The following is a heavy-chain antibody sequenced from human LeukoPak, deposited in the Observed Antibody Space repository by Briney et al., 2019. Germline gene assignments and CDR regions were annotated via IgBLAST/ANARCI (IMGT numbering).Heavy chain of an antibody. V-gene: IGHV4-38-2*02. CDR3: ARYVGQLVGNWFDP. J-gene: IGHJ5*02. Sequence: PSETLSLTCSVSGYSISSGYYWGWIRQPPGKGLEWIGSVFHSGITYYKPSLKSRVTILVDTSKNQFSLKLSSVTAADTAVYYCARYVGQLVGNWFDPWGQGTLVTVSS. CDR2: VFHSGIT. D-gene: IGHD6-6*01. CDR1: GYSISSGYY.